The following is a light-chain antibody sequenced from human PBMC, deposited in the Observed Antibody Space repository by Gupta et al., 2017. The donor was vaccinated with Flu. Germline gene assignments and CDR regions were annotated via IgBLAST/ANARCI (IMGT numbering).Light chain of an antibody. CDR1: QSASSY. CDR2: DAS. CDR3: QQPSNWPRIT. J-gene: IGKJ5*01. V-gene: IGKV3-11*01. Sequence: EMVLTQSPATLSLSPGERATLSCRASQSASSYLAWYQQKPGQAPRLLIYDASNRATGIPARFSGSGYGTDFTLTISSREQEDFAVYYCQQPSNWPRITFGQGPRLEIK.